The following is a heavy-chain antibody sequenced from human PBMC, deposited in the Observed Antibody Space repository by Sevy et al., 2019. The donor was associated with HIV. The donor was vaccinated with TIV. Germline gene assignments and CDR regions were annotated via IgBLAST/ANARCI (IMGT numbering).Heavy chain of an antibody. D-gene: IGHD2-2*01. CDR1: GFTFSNYA. V-gene: IGHV3-23*01. CDR3: AKGDTSTRYYYYGMDV. J-gene: IGHJ6*02. Sequence: GGSLRLSCAASGFTFSNYAMNWVRQAPGKGLEWVSTIFDSFYGSGGTTYYADSVKGRFTISRDNSKKTLYLQMNSLRAEDTALYYCAKGDTSTRYYYYGMDVWGQGTAVTVSS. CDR2: IFDSFYGSGGTT.